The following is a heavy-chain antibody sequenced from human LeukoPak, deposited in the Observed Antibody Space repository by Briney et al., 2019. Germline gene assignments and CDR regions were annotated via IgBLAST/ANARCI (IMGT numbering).Heavy chain of an antibody. Sequence: SETLSLTCAVYGGSFSGYYWSWIRQPPEKGLEWIGEINHSGSTNYNPSLKSRVTISVDTSKNQFSLKLSSVTAADTAVYYCARGLDIVVVPAAALYFDYWGQGTLVTVSS. CDR2: INHSGST. V-gene: IGHV4-34*01. CDR3: ARGLDIVVVPAAALYFDY. D-gene: IGHD2-2*03. J-gene: IGHJ4*02. CDR1: GGSFSGYY.